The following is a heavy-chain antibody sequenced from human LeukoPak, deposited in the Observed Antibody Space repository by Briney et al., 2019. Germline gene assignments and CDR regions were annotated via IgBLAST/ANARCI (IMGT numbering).Heavy chain of an antibody. Sequence: PGGSLRLSCAASGFTFSSYAMHWVRQAPGKGLEWVAVISYDGSNKYYADSVKGRFTISRDNSKNTLYLQMNSLRAEDTAVYYCARDSETSGGIATYMDVWGKGTTVTVSS. CDR2: ISYDGSNK. V-gene: IGHV3-30-3*01. J-gene: IGHJ6*03. CDR3: ARDSETSGGIATYMDV. CDR1: GFTFSSYA. D-gene: IGHD2-2*01.